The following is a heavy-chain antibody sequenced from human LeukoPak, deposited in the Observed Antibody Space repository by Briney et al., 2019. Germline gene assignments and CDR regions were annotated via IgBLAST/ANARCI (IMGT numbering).Heavy chain of an antibody. V-gene: IGHV3-23*01. J-gene: IGHJ2*01. D-gene: IGHD6-19*01. Sequence: GGSLRLSCAASGFTFSSFTMSWVRRAPGKGLEWVSAISGSGGSTYYADSVKGRFTISRDNSKNTLYLQMNSLRVEDTAVYYCAKGSRGWYSWYFDVWGRGTLVTVSS. CDR1: GFTFSSFT. CDR3: AKGSRGWYSWYFDV. CDR2: ISGSGGST.